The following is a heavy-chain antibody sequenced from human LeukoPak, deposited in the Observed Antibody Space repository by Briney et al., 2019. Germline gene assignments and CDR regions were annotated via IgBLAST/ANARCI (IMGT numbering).Heavy chain of an antibody. CDR2: IYSGGST. J-gene: IGHJ6*02. V-gene: IGHV3-53*01. D-gene: IGHD4-11*01. Sequence: GGSLRLSCAASGFTVSSNYMSWVRQAPGKGLEWVSVIYSGGSTYYADSVKGRFTISRDNSKNTLYLQMNSLRAEDTAVYYCARDRLQTSIGYYYYYGMDVWGQGTTVTVSS. CDR1: GFTVSSNY. CDR3: ARDRLQTSIGYYYYYGMDV.